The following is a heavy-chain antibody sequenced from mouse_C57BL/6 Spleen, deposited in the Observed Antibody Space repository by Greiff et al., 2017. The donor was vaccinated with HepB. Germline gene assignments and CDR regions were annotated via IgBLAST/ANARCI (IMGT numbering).Heavy chain of an antibody. Sequence: QVQLQQPGAELVRPGSSVKLSCKASGYTFTSYWMHWVKQRPIQGLEWIGNIDPSDSETHYNQKFKDKATLTVDKSSSTAYMQLSSLTSEDSAVYYCARWDSSGYVSAWFAYWGQGTLVTVSA. CDR3: ARWDSSGYVSAWFAY. D-gene: IGHD3-2*02. J-gene: IGHJ3*01. CDR1: GYTFTSYW. V-gene: IGHV1-52*01. CDR2: IDPSDSET.